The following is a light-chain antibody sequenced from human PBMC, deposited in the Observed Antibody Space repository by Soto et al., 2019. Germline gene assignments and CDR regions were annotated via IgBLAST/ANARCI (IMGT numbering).Light chain of an antibody. Sequence: QLVLTQSPSASASLGASAKLTCTLGRGHSSYAIAWHQQQPEKGPRYLMKLNSDGSHSKGDGIPDRFSGSSSGAERYLTISSLQSEDEADYYCQTWGTGIWVFGGGTKLTVL. CDR1: RGHSSYA. J-gene: IGLJ3*02. V-gene: IGLV4-69*01. CDR2: LNSDGSH. CDR3: QTWGTGIWV.